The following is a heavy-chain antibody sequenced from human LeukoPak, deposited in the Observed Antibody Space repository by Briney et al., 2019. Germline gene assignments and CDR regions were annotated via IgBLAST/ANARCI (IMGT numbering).Heavy chain of an antibody. D-gene: IGHD5-12*01. CDR3: ARVARVRYGGYMSRSVELDY. CDR1: GYTFTSYG. CDR2: ISAYNGNT. J-gene: IGHJ4*02. V-gene: IGHV1-18*01. Sequence: ASVKVSCKASGYTFTSYGISWVRQAPGQGLEWMEWISAYNGNTNYAQKLQGRVTMTTDTSTSTAYMELRSLRSDDTAVYYCARVARVRYGGYMSRSVELDYWGQGTLVTVSS.